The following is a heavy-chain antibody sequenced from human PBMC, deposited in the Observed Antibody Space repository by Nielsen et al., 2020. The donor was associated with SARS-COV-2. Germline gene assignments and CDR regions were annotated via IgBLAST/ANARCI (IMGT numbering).Heavy chain of an antibody. CDR3: VRDKLWFGDSRAQYDY. D-gene: IGHD3-10*01. J-gene: IGHJ4*02. CDR1: GFTFSSYS. CDR2: ISSSSSYI. V-gene: IGHV3-21*01. Sequence: GESLKISCAASGFTFSSYSMNWVRQAPGKGLEWVSSISSSSSYIYYADSVKGRFTISRDNAKNSLYLQMNSLRAEDTAVYYCVRDKLWFGDSRAQYDYWGQGTLVTVSS.